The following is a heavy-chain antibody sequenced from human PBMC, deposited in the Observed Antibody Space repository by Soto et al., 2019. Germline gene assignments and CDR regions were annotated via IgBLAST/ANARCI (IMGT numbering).Heavy chain of an antibody. Sequence: TSVTLSLTCTVAGGSISSYYWSWIRQPPGKGLEWIGYIYYSGSTNYNPSLKSRVTISVDTSKNQFSLKLSSVTAADTAVYYCARLSYNYGDYDYWGQGTLVTVSS. CDR2: IYYSGST. V-gene: IGHV4-59*08. CDR1: GGSISSYY. D-gene: IGHD4-17*01. CDR3: ARLSYNYGDYDY. J-gene: IGHJ4*02.